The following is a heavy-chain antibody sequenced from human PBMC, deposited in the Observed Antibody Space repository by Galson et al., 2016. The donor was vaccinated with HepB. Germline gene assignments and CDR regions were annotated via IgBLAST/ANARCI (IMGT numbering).Heavy chain of an antibody. CDR1: GFTFRDYA. V-gene: IGHV3-20*04. CDR2: INWNGEST. Sequence: SLRLSCAASGFTFRDYAMSWVRQVPGKGLEWVSGINWNGESTSYAESVKGRFTNSRDNAKNSLYLEMNSLRAEDAALFYCARDNWGSVGGDDWFFDLWGRGTLVAVSS. D-gene: IGHD4-17*01. CDR3: ARDNWGSVGGDDWFFDL. J-gene: IGHJ2*01.